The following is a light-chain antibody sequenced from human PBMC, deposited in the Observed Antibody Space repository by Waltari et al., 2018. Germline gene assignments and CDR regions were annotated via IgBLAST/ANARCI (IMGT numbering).Light chain of an antibody. CDR3: QLYNSAPYS. CDR2: KAS. Sequence: DIQMPQPPSSLSASVGDTVTITCRASQVISSWLAWYQQKPWKAPKLLIYKASSLQSGVPSRFSGSGSGTDFTLTISSLQPEDFATYYCQLYNSAPYSFGQGTKVEIK. J-gene: IGKJ2*03. V-gene: IGKV1-12*01. CDR1: QVISSW.